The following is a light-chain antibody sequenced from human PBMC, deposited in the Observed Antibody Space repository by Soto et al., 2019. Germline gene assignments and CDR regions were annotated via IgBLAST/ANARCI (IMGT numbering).Light chain of an antibody. CDR1: GSDVGGYNY. Sequence: QSALTQPAPVSGSPGQSITISCTGTGSDVGGYNYVSWYQQHPGKAPKLMIYEVSNRPSGVSNRFSGAKSGNTASLTLSGLQAEDEADYYCTSYTSSSTVVFGGGTKLTVL. V-gene: IGLV2-14*01. CDR3: TSYTSSSTVV. J-gene: IGLJ2*01. CDR2: EVS.